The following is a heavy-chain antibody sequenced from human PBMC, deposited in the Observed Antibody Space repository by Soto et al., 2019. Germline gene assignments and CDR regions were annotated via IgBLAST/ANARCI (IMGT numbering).Heavy chain of an antibody. CDR2: IYYSGST. CDR3: ARWGSGWYWRNYYYYYGMDV. V-gene: IGHV4-59*08. Sequence: LPETLSLTCTVSGGSISSYYWSWIRQPPGKGLEWIGYIYYSGSTNYNPSLKSRVTISVDTSKNQFSLKLSSVTAADTAVYYCARWGSGWYWRNYYYYYGMDVWGQGTTVTVSS. J-gene: IGHJ6*02. D-gene: IGHD6-19*01. CDR1: GGSISSYY.